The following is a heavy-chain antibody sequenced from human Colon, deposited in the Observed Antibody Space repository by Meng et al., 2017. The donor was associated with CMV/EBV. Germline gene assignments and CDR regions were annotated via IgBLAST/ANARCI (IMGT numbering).Heavy chain of an antibody. Sequence: YKFTDYYLHWVRQAPGQGLEWLGWINPNGGGTDYAQTFQGRVSMTRDGSLNTAYLEVRRLTSDDTAVYYCARVKCGTTSCAQGQGLDTWGQGTLVTVSS. J-gene: IGHJ5*02. CDR2: INPNGGGT. D-gene: IGHD1/OR15-1a*01. CDR3: ARVKCGTTSCAQGQGLDT. V-gene: IGHV1-2*02. CDR1: YKFTDYY.